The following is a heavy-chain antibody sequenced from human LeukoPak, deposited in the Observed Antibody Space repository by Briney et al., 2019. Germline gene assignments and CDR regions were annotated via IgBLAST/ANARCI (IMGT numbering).Heavy chain of an antibody. Sequence: SETLSLTCTVSGGSISSDYWSWVRQSPGKGLEWIGYVYNSGSTNYNPPLKSRITISLDTSKNQFSLKLNSVTAADTAVYYCARLGRRGYSYGYVDYWGQGTLVTVSS. D-gene: IGHD5-18*01. CDR1: GGSISSDY. J-gene: IGHJ4*02. CDR3: ARLGRRGYSYGYVDY. CDR2: VYNSGST. V-gene: IGHV4-59*01.